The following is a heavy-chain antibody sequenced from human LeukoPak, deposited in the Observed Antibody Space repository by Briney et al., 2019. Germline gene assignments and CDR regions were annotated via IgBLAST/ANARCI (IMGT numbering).Heavy chain of an antibody. CDR3: ARGELELRWLSDY. D-gene: IGHD1-7*01. CDR1: GFTFSSCA. Sequence: PGGSLRLSCAASGFTFSSCAMHWDRQAPGKGLEWVAIISYDGRNKYYADPVKGRFTISRDDSKNTLYLQMNSLRAEDTAVYYCARGELELRWLSDYWGQGTLVTVSS. CDR2: ISYDGRNK. J-gene: IGHJ4*02. V-gene: IGHV3-30*04.